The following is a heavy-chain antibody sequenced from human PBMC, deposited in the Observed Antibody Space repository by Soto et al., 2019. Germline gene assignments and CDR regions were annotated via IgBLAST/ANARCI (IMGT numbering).Heavy chain of an antibody. CDR3: ARDLGAPGMRDP. CDR2: IWYDGSNK. D-gene: IGHD1-26*01. J-gene: IGHJ5*02. Sequence: GGSLILSCAASGFTFGSYGMHWVRQAPGKGLEWVAVIWYDGSNKYYADSVKGRFTISRDNSKNTLYLQMNSLRAEDTAVYYCARDLGAPGMRDPWGQGTLVTVSS. V-gene: IGHV3-33*01. CDR1: GFTFGSYG.